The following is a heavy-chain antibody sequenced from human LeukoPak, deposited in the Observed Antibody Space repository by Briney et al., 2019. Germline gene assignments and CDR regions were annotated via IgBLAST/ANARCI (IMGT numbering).Heavy chain of an antibody. V-gene: IGHV3-11*01. J-gene: IGHJ6*02. D-gene: IGHD3-22*01. CDR2: ISSSSSTI. CDR3: ARGYYDSSGYYLPYGMDV. CDR1: GFTFSDYY. Sequence: GGSLRLSCAASGFTFSDYYMSWIRQAPGKGLEWVSYISSSSSTIYYADSVKGRFTISRDNAKNSLYLQMNSPRAEDTAVYYCARGYYDSSGYYLPYGMDVWGQGTTVTVSS.